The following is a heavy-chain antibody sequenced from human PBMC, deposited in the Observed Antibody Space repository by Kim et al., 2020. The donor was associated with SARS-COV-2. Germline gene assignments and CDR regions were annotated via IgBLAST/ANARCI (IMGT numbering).Heavy chain of an antibody. CDR3: TPDRLGLAHCASASCLPLDY. J-gene: IGHJ4*02. Sequence: GGSLRLPCAASGFAFNNAWMSWVRQAPGKGLEWVGLIKTKSEAEATDYAAPVKGRFTISRDDSKTTLYLQMNSLKIEDTAVYFCTPDRLGLAHCASASCLPLDYWGQGTLVTVSA. CDR1: GFAFNNAW. CDR2: IKTKSEAEAT. V-gene: IGHV3-15*01. D-gene: IGHD2-2*01.